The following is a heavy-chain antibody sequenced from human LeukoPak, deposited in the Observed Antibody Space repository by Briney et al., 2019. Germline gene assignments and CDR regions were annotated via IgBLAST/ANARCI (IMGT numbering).Heavy chain of an antibody. J-gene: IGHJ5*02. Sequence: SVTVSCKASGGTFSSYAISWVRQAPGQGLEWMGGIIPIFGTANYAQKFQGRVTITADESTSTAYMELSSLRSEDTAVYYCARRRRGYSYWFDPWGQGTLVTVSS. D-gene: IGHD5-18*01. CDR1: GGTFSSYA. CDR3: ARRRRGYSYWFDP. V-gene: IGHV1-69*01. CDR2: IIPIFGTA.